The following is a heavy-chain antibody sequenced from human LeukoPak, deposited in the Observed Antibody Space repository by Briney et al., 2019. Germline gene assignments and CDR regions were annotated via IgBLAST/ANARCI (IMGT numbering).Heavy chain of an antibody. Sequence: ASVKVSCKASGYTFTSYGISWVRQAPGQGLEWMGWISAYNGNTNYAQKLQGRVTMTTDTSTSTAYMELRSLRSDDTAVYYCARDAILSYYADGSAYHGFDFWGQGTLVTVSS. CDR3: ARDAILSYYADGSAYHGFDF. D-gene: IGHD3-22*01. CDR2: ISAYNGNT. CDR1: GYTFTSYG. V-gene: IGHV1-18*01. J-gene: IGHJ4*02.